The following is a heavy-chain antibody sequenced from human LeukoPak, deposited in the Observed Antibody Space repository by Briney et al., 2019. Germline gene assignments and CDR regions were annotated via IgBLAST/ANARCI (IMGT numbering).Heavy chain of an antibody. Sequence: SETLSLTCAVYGGSFSGYYWSWIRQPPGKGLEWIGEINHSGSTNYNPSLKSRVTISVDTSKNQFSLKLSSVTAADTAVYYCARRIAAAGTGYYFDYWGQGTLVTVSS. V-gene: IGHV4-34*01. D-gene: IGHD6-13*01. CDR2: INHSGST. CDR3: ARRIAAAGTGYYFDY. CDR1: GGSFSGYY. J-gene: IGHJ4*02.